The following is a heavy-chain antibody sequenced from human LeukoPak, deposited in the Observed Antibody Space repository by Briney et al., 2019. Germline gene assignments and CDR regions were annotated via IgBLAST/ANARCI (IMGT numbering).Heavy chain of an antibody. CDR2: IYYSGST. CDR1: GGSISSYY. J-gene: IGHJ4*02. Sequence: SETLSLTCTVSGGSISSYYWTWIRQPAGKGLEWIGYIYYSGSTNYNPSLKSRVTISVDTSKNQFSLKLSSVTAADTAVYYCARDRSFGIWGQGTLDTVS. D-gene: IGHD3-10*01. CDR3: ARDRSFGI. V-gene: IGHV4-59*01.